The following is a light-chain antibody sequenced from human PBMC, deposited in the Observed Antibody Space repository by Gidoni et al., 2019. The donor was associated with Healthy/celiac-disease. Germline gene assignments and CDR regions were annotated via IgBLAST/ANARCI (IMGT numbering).Light chain of an antibody. V-gene: IGLV3-1*01. J-gene: IGLJ2*01. CDR1: KLGDKY. CDR3: QAWDSSTHVV. CDR2: QDS. Sequence: SYELTQPPSVYVSPGQTASITCSGDKLGDKYACWYQQKPGQSPVLVIYQDSKRPSGIPERFSGSNSGNTATLTISGTQAMDEADYYCQAWDSSTHVVFCGGTKLTVL.